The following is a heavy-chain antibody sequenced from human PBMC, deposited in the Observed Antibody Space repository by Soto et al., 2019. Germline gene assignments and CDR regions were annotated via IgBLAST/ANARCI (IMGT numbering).Heavy chain of an antibody. CDR2: IYYSGST. Sequence: QVQLQESGPGLVKPSQTLSLTCTVSGGSISSGGYYWSWIRQHPGKGLEWIGYIYYSGSTYYNPSLKSRVTISVDTSKNQFSLKLSSVTAADTAVYYCARGGGGYCSSTSCLGRTIFDYWGQGTLVTVSS. CDR1: GGSISSGGYY. CDR3: ARGGGGYCSSTSCLGRTIFDY. J-gene: IGHJ4*02. D-gene: IGHD2-2*01. V-gene: IGHV4-31*03.